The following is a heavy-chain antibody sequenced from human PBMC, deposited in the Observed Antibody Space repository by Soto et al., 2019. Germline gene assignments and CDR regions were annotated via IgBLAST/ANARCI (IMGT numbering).Heavy chain of an antibody. J-gene: IGHJ3*02. CDR2: IYPGDSDT. V-gene: IGHV5-51*01. CDR3: AKLQYTVVTPLDI. Sequence: PGESLKISCKGSGYSFTSYWIGWVRQMPGKGLEWMGIIYPGDSDTRYSPSFQGQVTISADKSISTAYLQWSSLKASDTAMYYCAKLQYTVVTPLDIWGQGTMVTVSS. CDR1: GYSFTSYW. D-gene: IGHD4-4*01.